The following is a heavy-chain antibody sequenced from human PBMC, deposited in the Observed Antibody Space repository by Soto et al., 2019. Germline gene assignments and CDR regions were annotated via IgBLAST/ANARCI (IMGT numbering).Heavy chain of an antibody. CDR3: AKDVNSGYDFFLTDY. Sequence: GGSLRLSCAASGFTFSNYWMHWVRQTPGKGLVWVSRINSDGSSTCYADSVKGRFTISRDNAKNSLYLQMNSLRAEDTALYYCAKDVNSGYDFFLTDYWGQGTLVTVSS. CDR1: GFTFSNYW. D-gene: IGHD5-12*01. CDR2: INSDGSST. V-gene: IGHV3-74*01. J-gene: IGHJ4*02.